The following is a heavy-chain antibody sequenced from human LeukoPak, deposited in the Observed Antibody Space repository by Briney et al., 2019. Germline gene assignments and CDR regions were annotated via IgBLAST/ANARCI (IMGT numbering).Heavy chain of an antibody. CDR3: AKDRCSNGVGCYYYYMDV. CDR1: GFTFSTYP. J-gene: IGHJ6*03. D-gene: IGHD2-8*01. CDR2: MSFDGDSE. V-gene: IGHV3-30-3*01. Sequence: GGSLRLSCAASGFTFSTYPMHWVRQAPGKGLEWVAVMSFDGDSEYYSDSVRGRSTVSRGNAKSTLYLQMNSLRPEDTAVYYCAKDRCSNGVGCYYYYMDVWGKGTTVTISS.